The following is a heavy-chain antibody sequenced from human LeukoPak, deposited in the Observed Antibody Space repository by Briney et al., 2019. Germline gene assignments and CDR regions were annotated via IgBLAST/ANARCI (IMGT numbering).Heavy chain of an antibody. V-gene: IGHV4-34*01. CDR3: TRMTAGHDY. D-gene: IGHD2-21*02. CDR2: INHSGYT. Sequence: SETLSLTCAVSGVSFDDYYWSWVRQTPGKGLEWIGEINHSGYTNDSPSLKCRVTLSIDTSRKQFSLNLRSVTAADTGIYYCTRMTAGHDYWGQGTLVTVSS. J-gene: IGHJ4*02. CDR1: GVSFDDYY.